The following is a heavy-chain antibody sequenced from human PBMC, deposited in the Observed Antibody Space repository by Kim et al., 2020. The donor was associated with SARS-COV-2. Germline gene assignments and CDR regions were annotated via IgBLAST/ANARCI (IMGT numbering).Heavy chain of an antibody. J-gene: IGHJ4*02. D-gene: IGHD3-10*01. CDR3: ARHVSGSGSFYEF. Sequence: NYNPSLRRRVTLSVDPSRNQFSLDLMSVTAADTAVYFCARHVSGSGSFYEFWGQGTLVTVSS. V-gene: IGHV4-59*08.